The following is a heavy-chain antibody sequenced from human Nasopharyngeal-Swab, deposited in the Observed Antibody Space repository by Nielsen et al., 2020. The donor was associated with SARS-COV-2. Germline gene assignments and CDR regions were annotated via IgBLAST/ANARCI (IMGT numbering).Heavy chain of an antibody. V-gene: IGHV4-59*12. Sequence: SETLSLTCTVSGGFISTYYWSWFRQSPGKGLEWFGYLYNDVSTIYNPSLKNRVTILEDSSKNQFSLHLASVTAADTGIYYCTKSRLYAEYFQHWGQGALVTVS. CDR1: GGFISTYY. J-gene: IGHJ1*01. CDR2: LYNDVST. CDR3: TKSRLYAEYFQH. D-gene: IGHD2/OR15-2a*01.